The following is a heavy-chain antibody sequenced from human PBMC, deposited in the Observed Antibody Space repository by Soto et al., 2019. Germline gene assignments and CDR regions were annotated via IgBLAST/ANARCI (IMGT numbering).Heavy chain of an antibody. Sequence: QVQLVESGGGVVQPGRSLRLSCAASGFTFSSYGMHWVRQAPGKGLEWVAVISYDGSNKYYADSVKGRFTISRDNSKNTLYLQMNSLRAEDTAVYYCAKDPGRDGYNGAFDIWGQGTMVTVSS. D-gene: IGHD5-12*01. J-gene: IGHJ3*02. V-gene: IGHV3-30*18. CDR1: GFTFSSYG. CDR2: ISYDGSNK. CDR3: AKDPGRDGYNGAFDI.